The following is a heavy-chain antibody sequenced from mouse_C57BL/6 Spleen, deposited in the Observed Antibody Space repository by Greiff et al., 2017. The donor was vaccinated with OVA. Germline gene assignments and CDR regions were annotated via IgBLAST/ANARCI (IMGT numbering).Heavy chain of an antibody. CDR3: TTDYGSSPYYYAMDY. CDR1: GFNIKDDY. J-gene: IGHJ4*01. V-gene: IGHV14-4*01. CDR2: IDPENGDT. Sequence: EVQLQESGAELVRPGASVKLSCTASGFNIKDDYMHWVKQRPEQGLEWIGWIDPENGDTEYASKFQGKATITADTSSNTAYLQLSSLTSEDTAVYYCTTDYGSSPYYYAMDYWGQGTSVTVSS. D-gene: IGHD1-1*01.